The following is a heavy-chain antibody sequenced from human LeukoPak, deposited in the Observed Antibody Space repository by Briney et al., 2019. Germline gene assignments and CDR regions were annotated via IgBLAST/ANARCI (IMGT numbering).Heavy chain of an antibody. CDR1: GGSFSGYY. J-gene: IGHJ6*03. V-gene: IGHV4-34*01. Sequence: SETLSLTCAVYGGSFSGYYWSWIRQPPGKGLEWIGEINHRGSTNYNPSLKRRVTILVDMSKNQVSLKVISVTAADTAVYYCARPMTQYWAYYLDVWGKGTTVTVSS. CDR2: INHRGST. D-gene: IGHD3-22*01. CDR3: ARPMTQYWAYYLDV.